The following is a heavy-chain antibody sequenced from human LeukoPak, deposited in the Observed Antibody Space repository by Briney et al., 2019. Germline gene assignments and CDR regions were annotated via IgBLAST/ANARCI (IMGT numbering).Heavy chain of an antibody. CDR2: INPNSGGT. CDR3: ARNYGSGSYYAPQDY. D-gene: IGHD3-10*01. V-gene: IGHV1-2*02. CDR1: GYTFTGYY. J-gene: IGHJ4*02. Sequence: ASVKVSCTASGYTFTGYYMHWVRQAPGQGLEWMGWINPNSGGTNYAQKFQGRVTMTRDTSISTAYMELSRLRSDDTAVYYCARNYGSGSYYAPQDYWGQGTLVTVSS.